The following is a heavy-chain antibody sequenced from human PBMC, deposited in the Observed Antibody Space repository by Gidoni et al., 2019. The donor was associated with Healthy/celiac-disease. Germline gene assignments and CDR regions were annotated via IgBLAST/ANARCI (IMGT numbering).Heavy chain of an antibody. CDR2: IYTSGST. CDR3: ARTRLYDSSGYSFDY. Sequence: QVQLQESGPGLVKPSQTLSLTCTVSGGSISSGSYYWSWIRQPAGKGLEWIGRIYTSGSTNYNPSLKSRVTISVDTSKNQFSLKLSSVTAADTAVYYCARTRLYDSSGYSFDYWGQGTLVTVSS. D-gene: IGHD3-22*01. J-gene: IGHJ4*02. V-gene: IGHV4-61*02. CDR1: GGSISSGSYY.